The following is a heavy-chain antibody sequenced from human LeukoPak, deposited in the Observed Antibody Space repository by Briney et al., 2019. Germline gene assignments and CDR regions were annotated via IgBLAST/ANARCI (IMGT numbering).Heavy chain of an antibody. D-gene: IGHD3-10*01. CDR1: GFIFSNAW. CDR3: TTLAGTSLWFGELYYYFDY. Sequence: GGSMPLSCVACGFIFSNAWMRGVRQAAGRGLEGVGRIKSKTDGGTTECAAPVKGRFTISRDDSKNTLYLQMNSLKTEDTAVYYCTTLAGTSLWFGELYYYFDYWGQGTRVTVSS. J-gene: IGHJ4*02. V-gene: IGHV3-15*01. CDR2: IKSKTDGGTT.